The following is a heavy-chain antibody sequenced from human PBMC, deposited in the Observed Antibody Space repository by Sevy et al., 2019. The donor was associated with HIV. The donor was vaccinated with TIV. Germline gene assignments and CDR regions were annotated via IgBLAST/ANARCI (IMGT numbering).Heavy chain of an antibody. CDR1: GFTFSTYG. CDR3: AKDIQQWLLRGFDY. V-gene: IGHV3-30*18. D-gene: IGHD6-19*01. Sequence: GGSLRLSCAASGFTFSTYGMHWVHQAPGKGLEWVAVISYDGSNKYYADSVKGRFTFSRDNSKNTLYLHMNSMRDEETAVYYCAKDIQQWLLRGFDYWGQGTLVTVSS. J-gene: IGHJ4*02. CDR2: ISYDGSNK.